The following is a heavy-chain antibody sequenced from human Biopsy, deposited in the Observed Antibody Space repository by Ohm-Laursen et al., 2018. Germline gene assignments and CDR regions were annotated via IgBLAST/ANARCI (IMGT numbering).Heavy chain of an antibody. CDR1: GYTFTGYH. D-gene: IGHD3-22*01. J-gene: IGHJ5*02. CDR2: INAKTGDT. CDR3: TRGGYYYDSLAYYYWFDP. V-gene: IGHV1-2*02. Sequence: ASVRVSCKASGYTFTGYHVHWVRQAPGQGLEWMGWINAKTGDTNYAQKFQGRVTMTRDTSISTAYVDLSSLRSDDTAVYYCTRGGYYYDSLAYYYWFDPWGQGTLVTVSS.